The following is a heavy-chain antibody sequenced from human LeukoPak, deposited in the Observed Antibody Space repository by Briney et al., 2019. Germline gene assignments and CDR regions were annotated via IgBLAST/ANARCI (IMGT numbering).Heavy chain of an antibody. CDR1: GFTFSDYY. CDR3: AREDDSSGYHTCYYYYGMDV. D-gene: IGHD3-22*01. Sequence: GGSLRLSCAASGFTFSDYYMSWIRQAPGKGLEWVSYISSSGSTIYYADSVKGRFTISRDNAKNSLYLQMNSLRAEDTAVYYCAREDDSSGYHTCYYYYGMDVWGQGTTVTVSS. J-gene: IGHJ6*02. CDR2: ISSSGSTI. V-gene: IGHV3-11*01.